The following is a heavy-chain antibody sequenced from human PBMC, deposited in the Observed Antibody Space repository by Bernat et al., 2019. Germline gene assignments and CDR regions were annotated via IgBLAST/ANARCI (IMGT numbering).Heavy chain of an antibody. CDR1: GFTFSSYA. CDR2: ISGSGGST. J-gene: IGHJ4*02. D-gene: IGHD3-3*01. Sequence: EVQLLESGGGLVQPGGSLRLSCAASGFTFSSYAMSWVRQAPGKGLEWVSAISGSGGSTYYAEYVKGRFTISRDNSKNTLYLQMNSLRAEDTAVYYCAKDREYYDFWSGYYTLYYFDYWGQGTLVTVSS. V-gene: IGHV3-23*01. CDR3: AKDREYYDFWSGYYTLYYFDY.